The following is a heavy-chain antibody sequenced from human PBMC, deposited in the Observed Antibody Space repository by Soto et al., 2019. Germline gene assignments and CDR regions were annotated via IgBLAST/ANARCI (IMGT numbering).Heavy chain of an antibody. CDR1: GYTFTSYD. V-gene: IGHV1-8*01. Sequence: QVRLVQSGAEVKKPGASVKVSCKASGYTFTSYDFNWVRQATGQGLEWMGWMNPYSGNTGYTQKFQGSVTMTRNTSISTAYMELSSLRSEDTAVYYCARVTYAKGIDYWGQGTLVTVSS. D-gene: IGHD2-2*01. J-gene: IGHJ4*02. CDR3: ARVTYAKGIDY. CDR2: MNPYSGNT.